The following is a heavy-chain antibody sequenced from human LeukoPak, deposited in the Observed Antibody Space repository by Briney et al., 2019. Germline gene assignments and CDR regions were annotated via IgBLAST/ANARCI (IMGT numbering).Heavy chain of an antibody. Sequence: GGSLRLSCAASGFSFDDYAMLWVRQGPGKGLEWVSLISGDGGSTYYGDSVKGRFTISRDNSKNSLYLEMSSLRIEDTGLYYCAKDKGDGEYVDYWGQGTLVTVSS. V-gene: IGHV3-43*02. CDR1: GFSFDDYA. D-gene: IGHD5-24*01. CDR3: AKDKGDGEYVDY. J-gene: IGHJ4*02. CDR2: ISGDGGST.